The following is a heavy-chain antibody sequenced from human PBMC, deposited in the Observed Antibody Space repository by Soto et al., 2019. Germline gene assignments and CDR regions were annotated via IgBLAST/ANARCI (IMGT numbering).Heavy chain of an antibody. CDR3: VKVLARGVGVPRFYFDS. CDR2: INADGTAT. CDR1: GFTFSNSW. D-gene: IGHD2-8*01. Sequence: DVQLVESGGGLVQPGGSLRLSCAASGFTFSNSWMHWVRQVSGKGLEWVSRINADGTATSYADSVKGRFTISRDNAKNTLYLHGNSLRAEDTAVDYCVKVLARGVGVPRFYFDSWGQGALVTVSS. J-gene: IGHJ4*02. V-gene: IGHV3-74*01.